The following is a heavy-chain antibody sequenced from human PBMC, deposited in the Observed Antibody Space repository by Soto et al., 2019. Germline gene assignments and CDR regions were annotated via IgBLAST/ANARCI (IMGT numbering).Heavy chain of an antibody. D-gene: IGHD4-17*01. CDR2: IYPGDSDT. CDR1: GYSFTSYW. CDR3: ARVPYGDLVYYYYGMDV. Sequence: PGESLKISCKGSGYSFTSYWIGWVRQMPGKGLEWMGIIYPGDSDTRYSPSFQGQVTISADKSISTAYLQWSSLKASDTAMYYCARVPYGDLVYYYYGMDVWGQGTTVTVSS. V-gene: IGHV5-51*01. J-gene: IGHJ6*02.